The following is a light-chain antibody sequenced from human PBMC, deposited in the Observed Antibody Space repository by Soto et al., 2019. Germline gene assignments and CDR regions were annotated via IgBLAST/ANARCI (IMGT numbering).Light chain of an antibody. CDR2: EVD. Sequence: QSVLTQPPSASGSPGQSLTISCAGTGSDVGAYKYVSWYQQHPGKAPKLIIYEVDKRPSGVPDRFSGSKSGNTASLPVSGLQAEDEADYYCSSYGGSNIPLYVFGTGTKVTVL. V-gene: IGLV2-8*01. CDR1: GSDVGAYKY. CDR3: SSYGGSNIPLYV. J-gene: IGLJ1*01.